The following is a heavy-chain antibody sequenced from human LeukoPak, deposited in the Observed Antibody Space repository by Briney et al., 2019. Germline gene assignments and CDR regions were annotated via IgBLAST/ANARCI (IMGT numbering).Heavy chain of an antibody. CDR2: INPSGGST. Sequence: ASVKVSCKASGYTFTSYYMHWMRQAPRQGLEWMGIINPSGGSTSYAQKFQGRVTMTRDTSTSTVYMELSSLRSEDTAVYYCARGYSGYDFDYWGQGTLVTVSS. CDR3: ARGYSGYDFDY. J-gene: IGHJ4*02. V-gene: IGHV1-46*01. D-gene: IGHD5-12*01. CDR1: GYTFTSYY.